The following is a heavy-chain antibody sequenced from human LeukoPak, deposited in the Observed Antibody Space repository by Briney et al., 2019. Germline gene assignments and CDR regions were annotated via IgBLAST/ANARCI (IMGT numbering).Heavy chain of an antibody. CDR3: AKNKDYCSSSTCYYQNGMDV. Sequence: GGSLRLSCAASGFTFSSYAMSWVRQAPGKGLEWISAINHRGSSTYCTDSVKGRFTISRDNSKNTLYLQMNSLRAEDTAVYHCAKNKDYCSSSTCYYQNGMDVWGQGTTVTVSS. CDR2: INHRGSST. CDR1: GFTFSSYA. D-gene: IGHD2-2*01. J-gene: IGHJ6*02. V-gene: IGHV3-23*01.